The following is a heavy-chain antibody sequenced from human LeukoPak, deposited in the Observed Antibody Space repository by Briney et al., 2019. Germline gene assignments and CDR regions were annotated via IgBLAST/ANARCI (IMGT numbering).Heavy chain of an antibody. D-gene: IGHD6-13*01. V-gene: IGHV4-4*07. J-gene: IGHJ4*02. CDR1: GGPISNYY. CDR3: ARFSSIAAAFDY. CDR2: IYTSGTT. Sequence: SETLSLTCTVSGGPISNYYWSWIRQLAGKGLEWIGRIYTSGTTHYNPSLKSRVTMSVDTSKNQFSLNLSSVTAADTAVYYCARFSSIAAAFDYWGLGTLVTVSS.